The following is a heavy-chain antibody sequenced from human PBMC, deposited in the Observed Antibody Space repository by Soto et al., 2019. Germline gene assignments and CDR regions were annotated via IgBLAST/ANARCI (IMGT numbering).Heavy chain of an antibody. CDR1: GGSISSSSYY. D-gene: IGHD4-17*01. J-gene: IGHJ4*02. Sequence: TLSLTCTVSGGSISSSSYYWGWIRQPPGKGLEWIGSIYYSGSTYYNPSLKSRVTISVDTSKNQFSLKLSSVTAADTAVYYCARSERRHYGGYYFDYWGQGTLVTVSS. CDR3: ARSERRHYGGYYFDY. V-gene: IGHV4-39*01. CDR2: IYYSGST.